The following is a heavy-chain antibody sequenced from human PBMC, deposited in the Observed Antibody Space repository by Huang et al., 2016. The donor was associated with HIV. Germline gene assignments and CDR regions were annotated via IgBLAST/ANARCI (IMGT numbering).Heavy chain of an antibody. CDR1: GGSFTGNY. Sequence: QMQLQQRGAGLLKPSETLSLTCGVSGGSFTGNYLTWIRQAPGKGLEWIGEVKDSGATNYNPSRNGRVTRSLDKSNRELSLNLRSVTAADTAVYYCARQWTILEWLLGLDVWGQGTTVIVSS. CDR3: ARQWTILEWLLGLDV. D-gene: IGHD3-3*01. CDR2: VKDSGAT. V-gene: IGHV4-34*02. J-gene: IGHJ6*02.